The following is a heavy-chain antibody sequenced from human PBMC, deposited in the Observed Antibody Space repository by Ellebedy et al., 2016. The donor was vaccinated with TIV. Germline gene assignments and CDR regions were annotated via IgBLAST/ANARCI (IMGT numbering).Heavy chain of an antibody. CDR3: AKDGATGTTGGMDV. Sequence: GGSLRLXXAASGFNFSGSAMHWVRQAPGKGLEWVAVISYDGSNEHSTDSVKGRFTISRDNSKNTLYLQMNSLGADDTGIYYCAKDGATGTTGGMDVWGQGTTVTVSS. CDR1: GFNFSGSA. J-gene: IGHJ6*02. D-gene: IGHD1-1*01. V-gene: IGHV3-30*10. CDR2: ISYDGSNE.